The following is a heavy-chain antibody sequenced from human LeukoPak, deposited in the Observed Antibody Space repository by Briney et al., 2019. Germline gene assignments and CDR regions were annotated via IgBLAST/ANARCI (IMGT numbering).Heavy chain of an antibody. CDR1: GFTFSSYA. D-gene: IGHD6-6*01. J-gene: IGHJ4*02. CDR3: AKDYSSSSALVEVGFDY. Sequence: PGGSLRLSCAASGFTFSSYAMSWVRQAPGKGLEWVSAISGSGGSTYYADSVKGRFTISRDNSKNTLYLQMNSLRAEDTAVYYCAKDYSSSSALVEVGFDYWGQGTLVTVSS. V-gene: IGHV3-23*01. CDR2: ISGSGGST.